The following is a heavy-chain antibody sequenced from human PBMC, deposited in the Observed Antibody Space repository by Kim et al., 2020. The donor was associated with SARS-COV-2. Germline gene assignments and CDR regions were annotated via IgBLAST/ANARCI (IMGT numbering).Heavy chain of an antibody. V-gene: IGHV3-48*02. CDR1: GFTFSSYS. D-gene: IGHD3-10*01. CDR3: ARDGVYYYGSGSYPNTPNFDY. CDR2: ISSSSSTI. Sequence: GGSLRLSCAASGFTFSSYSMNWVRQAPGKGLEWVSYISSSSSTIYYADSVKGRFTISRDNAKNSLNLQMNSLRDEDTAVYYCARDGVYYYGSGSYPNTPNFDYWGQGTLVTVSS. J-gene: IGHJ4*02.